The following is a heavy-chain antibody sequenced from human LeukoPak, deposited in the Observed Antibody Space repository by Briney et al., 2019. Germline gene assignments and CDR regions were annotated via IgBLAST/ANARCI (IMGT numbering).Heavy chain of an antibody. CDR1: GCSISSYY. CDR3: ASTHMVRGVMS. CDR2: IYYSGST. J-gene: IGHJ5*02. V-gene: IGHV4-59*01. D-gene: IGHD3-10*01. Sequence: SETLSLTCTVSGCSISSYYWSWIRQPPGKGLEWIGYIYYSGSTNYNPSLKSRVTISVDASKNQFSLKLSSVTAADTAVYYCASTHMVRGVMSWGQGTLVTVSS.